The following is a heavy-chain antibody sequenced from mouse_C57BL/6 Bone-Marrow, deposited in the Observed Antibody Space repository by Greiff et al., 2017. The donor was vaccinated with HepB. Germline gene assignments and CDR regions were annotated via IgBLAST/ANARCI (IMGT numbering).Heavy chain of an antibody. CDR3: ARDYYGSSWHFDV. CDR1: GYTFTDYA. Sequence: QVQLKQSGPELVRPGVSVKISCKGSGYTFTDYAMHWVKQSHAKSLEWIGVISTYYGDASYNQKFKDKATMTVDKYSSTAYMELARLTSEDSAVYYCARDYYGSSWHFDVWGTGTTVTVSS. CDR2: ISTYYGDA. D-gene: IGHD1-1*01. J-gene: IGHJ1*03. V-gene: IGHV1-67*01.